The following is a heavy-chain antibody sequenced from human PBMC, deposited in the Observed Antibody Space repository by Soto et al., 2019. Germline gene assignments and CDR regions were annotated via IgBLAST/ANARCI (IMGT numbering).Heavy chain of an antibody. CDR2: IYYTGTT. CDR1: GGSIRDNY. Sequence: QVQLQESGPGLVKPSETLSLTCTVSGGSIRDNYWGWIRQPPGKGLEWIGYIYYTGTTKYNPSLKGRVTISVDSSKNQFSLKLDSGTAADTAVYYCARLGGYYQAFDSWGQGTLVTVSS. V-gene: IGHV4-59*08. J-gene: IGHJ4*02. D-gene: IGHD3-22*01. CDR3: ARLGGYYQAFDS.